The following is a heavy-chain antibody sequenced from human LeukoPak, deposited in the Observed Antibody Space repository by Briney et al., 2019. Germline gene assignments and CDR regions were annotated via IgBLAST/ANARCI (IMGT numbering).Heavy chain of an antibody. CDR3: ARDNSVGDIAWWFDP. J-gene: IGHJ5*02. D-gene: IGHD3-10*01. CDR1: GYTFTSYG. Sequence: ASVKVSCKASGYTFTSYGISWVRQAPGQGLEWMGWISAYNGNTHYAQKLQGRVTMTTDTSTSTVYMELRSLRSDDTAVYYCARDNSVGDIAWWFDPWGQGTLVTVSS. V-gene: IGHV1-18*01. CDR2: ISAYNGNT.